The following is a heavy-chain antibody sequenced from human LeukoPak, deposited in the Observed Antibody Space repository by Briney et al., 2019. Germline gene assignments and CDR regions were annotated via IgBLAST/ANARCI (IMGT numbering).Heavy chain of an antibody. V-gene: IGHV3-23*01. D-gene: IGHD2-15*01. CDR2: ISGSGGST. CDR3: AKVDVVVVAATARSDY. Sequence: GGSLRLSCAASGFTVSSNYMSWVRQAPGKGLEWVSAISGSGGSTYYADSVKGRFTISRDNSKNTLYLQMNSLRAEDTAVYYCAKVDVVVVAATARSDYWGQGTLVTVSS. J-gene: IGHJ4*02. CDR1: GFTVSSNY.